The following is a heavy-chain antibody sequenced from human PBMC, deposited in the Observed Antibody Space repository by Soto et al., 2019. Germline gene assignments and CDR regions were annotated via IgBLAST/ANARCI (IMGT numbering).Heavy chain of an antibody. Sequence: LSLTCTASGGSISSYYWSWIRQPPGKGLEWIGYIYYSGSTNYNPSLKSRVTISVDTSKNQFSLKLSSVTAADTAVYYCARDGYCSGGSCGPYYYFGMDVWGQGSTVTVS. D-gene: IGHD2-15*01. CDR1: GGSISSYY. CDR2: IYYSGST. V-gene: IGHV4-59*01. J-gene: IGHJ6*02. CDR3: ARDGYCSGGSCGPYYYFGMDV.